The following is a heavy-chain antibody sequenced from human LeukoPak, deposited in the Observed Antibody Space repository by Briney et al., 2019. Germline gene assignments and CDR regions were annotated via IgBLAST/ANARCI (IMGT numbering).Heavy chain of an antibody. D-gene: IGHD3-22*01. CDR1: GGTFSSYA. CDR3: ARGPHYYDSSGYWNY. V-gene: IGHV1-69*05. Sequence: GASVKVSCKASGGTFSSYAISWVRQAPGQGLEWMGEIIPIFGTANYAQKFQGRVTITTDESTSTAYMELSSLRSEDTAVYYCARGPHYYDSSGYWNYWGQGTLVTVSS. J-gene: IGHJ4*02. CDR2: IIPIFGTA.